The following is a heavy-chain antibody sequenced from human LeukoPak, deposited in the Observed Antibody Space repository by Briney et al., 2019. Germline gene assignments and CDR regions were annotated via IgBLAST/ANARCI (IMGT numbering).Heavy chain of an antibody. Sequence: ASVKVSCKASGYTFTSYDINWVRQATGQGLEWMGWISAYNGNTNYAQKLQGRVTMTTDTSTSTAYMELRSLRSDDTAVYYCARQWYYDILTGYHPPFDYWGQGTLVAVSS. CDR1: GYTFTSYD. V-gene: IGHV1-18*01. CDR2: ISAYNGNT. J-gene: IGHJ4*02. CDR3: ARQWYYDILTGYHPPFDY. D-gene: IGHD3-9*01.